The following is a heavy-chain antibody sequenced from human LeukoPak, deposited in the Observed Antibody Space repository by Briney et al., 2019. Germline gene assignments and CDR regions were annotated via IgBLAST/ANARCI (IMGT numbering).Heavy chain of an antibody. V-gene: IGHV4-39*07. J-gene: IGHJ6*03. CDR2: MSYSGHT. Sequence: PSETLSLTCTISGDSIGRINYYWGWIRQPPGKGLEWIVSMSYSGHTYYNPSLKSRVTTSIDTSKNQFSLKLSSVTAADTAVYYCARAGSSSWPHYYYYMDVWGKGTTVTISS. CDR1: GDSIGRINYY. D-gene: IGHD6-13*01. CDR3: ARAGSSSWPHYYYYMDV.